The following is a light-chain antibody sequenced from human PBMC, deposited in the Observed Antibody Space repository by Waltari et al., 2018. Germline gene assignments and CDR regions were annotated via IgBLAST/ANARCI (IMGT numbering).Light chain of an antibody. CDR1: QSVLSSSDNKNY. CDR3: QHYYTSPPT. J-gene: IGKJ4*01. CDR2: WSS. Sequence: DIVMTQSPDSLAVSLGERATINCKSSQSVLSSSDNKNYLAWYQQKPGQPPKLFIYWSSNRESGVPDRFSGSGSGTDFALTISSLQAEDVAVYYCQHYYTSPPTFGGGTKVGIK. V-gene: IGKV4-1*01.